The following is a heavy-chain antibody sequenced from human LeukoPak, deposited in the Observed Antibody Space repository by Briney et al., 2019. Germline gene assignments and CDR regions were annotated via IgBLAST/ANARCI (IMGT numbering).Heavy chain of an antibody. V-gene: IGHV1-2*06. J-gene: IGHJ3*02. CDR3: ARKYYCDSSGYYYDDAFDI. CDR2: INPNSGGT. CDR1: GYTFTAYC. Sequence: ASVKVSCKASGYTFTAYCVHWVRQAPGQGLEWMGRINPNSGGTNYALNFQGRVTMTRDTSISTAYMELSRLRSDDTAVYYCARKYYCDSSGYYYDDAFDIWGQGTMVTVSS. D-gene: IGHD3-22*01.